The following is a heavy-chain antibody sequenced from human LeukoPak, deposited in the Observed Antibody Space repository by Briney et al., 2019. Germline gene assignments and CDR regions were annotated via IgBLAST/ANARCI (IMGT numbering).Heavy chain of an antibody. D-gene: IGHD4-17*01. CDR3: TRGDYGDYAGEEYFDY. J-gene: IGHJ4*02. V-gene: IGHV4-34*01. CDR1: GGSFSGYY. Sequence: PETLSLTCAVYGGSFSGYYWSWIRQPPGKGLEWIGEINHSGSTNYNPSLKSRVTISVDTSKNQFSLKLSSVTAADTAVYYCTRGDYGDYAGEEYFDYWGQGTLVTVSS. CDR2: INHSGST.